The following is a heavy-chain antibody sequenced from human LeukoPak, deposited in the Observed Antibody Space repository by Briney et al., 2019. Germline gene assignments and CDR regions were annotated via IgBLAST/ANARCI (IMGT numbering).Heavy chain of an antibody. D-gene: IGHD2-2*01. CDR1: GFTFSSYG. V-gene: IGHV3-30*18. J-gene: IGHJ6*02. CDR2: ISYDGSNK. Sequence: PGRSLRLSCAASGFTFSSYGMHWVRQAPGQGLGWVGVISYDGSNKYYADSVKGRFTISRDNSKNTLYLQMNSLRAEDTAVYYCAKDSYCSSTSCYWGAYYYYGMDVWGQGTTVTVSS. CDR3: AKDSYCSSTSCYWGAYYYYGMDV.